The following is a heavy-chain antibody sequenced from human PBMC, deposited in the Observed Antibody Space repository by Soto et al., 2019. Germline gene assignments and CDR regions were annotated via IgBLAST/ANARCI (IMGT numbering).Heavy chain of an antibody. CDR1: GDSVSSNSAA. Sequence: PSQTLSLTCAISGDSVSSNSAAWNWIRQSPSRGLEWLGRTYYRSKWYNDYAVSVKSRITINPDTSKNQFSLQLNSVTPEDTAVYYCARDRYNWNYDRGRGNWFDPRAQRTLVTVSS. CDR3: ARDRYNWNYDRGRGNWFDP. V-gene: IGHV6-1*01. CDR2: TYYRSKWYN. J-gene: IGHJ5*02. D-gene: IGHD1-7*01.